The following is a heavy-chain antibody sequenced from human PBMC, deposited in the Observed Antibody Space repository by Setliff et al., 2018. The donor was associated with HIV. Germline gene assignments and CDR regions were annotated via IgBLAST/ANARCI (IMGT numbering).Heavy chain of an antibody. CDR3: AREQYHFVVDYYYYYGMDV. D-gene: IGHD2-15*01. V-gene: IGHV4-34*01. CDR2: INHRGST. CDR1: GESFSGYY. J-gene: IGHJ6*02. Sequence: PSETLSLTCAVYGESFSGYYWNWIRQPPGKGLEWIGEINHRGSTNYNPSLKSRVTMSVDTSKNQFSLKLKHVTAADTAIYYCAREQYHFVVDYYYYYGMDVWGQGNTVTVSS.